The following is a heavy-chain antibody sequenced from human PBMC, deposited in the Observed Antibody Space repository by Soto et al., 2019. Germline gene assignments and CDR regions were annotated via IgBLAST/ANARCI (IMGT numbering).Heavy chain of an antibody. J-gene: IGHJ4*02. D-gene: IGHD1-26*01. CDR3: ARVLSGSSLFDY. Sequence: SETLSLTCTVSGGSIISDYWSWIRQPPGKGLEWIGYISYSGSTNCNPSLKSLVTISVDTSKNQFSLNLSSVTAADTAVYYCARVLSGSSLFDYWGQGTLVTVSS. CDR1: GGSIISDY. V-gene: IGHV4-59*01. CDR2: ISYSGST.